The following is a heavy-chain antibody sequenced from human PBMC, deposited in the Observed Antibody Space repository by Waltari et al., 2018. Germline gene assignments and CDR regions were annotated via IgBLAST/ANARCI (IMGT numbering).Heavy chain of an antibody. CDR3: ARGGGGDWEWFDP. J-gene: IGHJ5*02. CDR2: IYYTGRT. D-gene: IGHD2-21*02. Sequence: VQLQESGPRLVKPSETLSLICTVSGGSISSYYWSWIRQPPGKGLDWIGYIYYTGRTKCNPSLKSRVTMSVDTSKNQFSLKLSSVTAADTAVYYCARGGGGDWEWFDPWGQGTLVTVSS. V-gene: IGHV4-59*01. CDR1: GGSISSYY.